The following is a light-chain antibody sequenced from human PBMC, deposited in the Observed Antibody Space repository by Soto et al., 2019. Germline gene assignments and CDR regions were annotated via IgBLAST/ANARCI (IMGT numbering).Light chain of an antibody. V-gene: IGKV3-20*01. Sequence: EIVLTQSPGTLSLSPGERATLSCRASQSVASSYLAWYQQKPGQAPRLLVSGASRRATGIPDRFSGSGSGTDFTLTITRLEPEDFAVYYCQQYGHSPRTFGQGTKVDNK. CDR3: QQYGHSPRT. CDR2: GAS. CDR1: QSVASSY. J-gene: IGKJ1*01.